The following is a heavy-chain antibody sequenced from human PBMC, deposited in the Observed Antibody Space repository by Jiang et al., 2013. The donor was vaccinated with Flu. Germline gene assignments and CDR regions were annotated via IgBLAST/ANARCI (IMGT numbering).Heavy chain of an antibody. D-gene: IGHD3-16*01. J-gene: IGHJ4*02. CDR1: GGSISSYY. CDR2: IYYSGST. V-gene: IGHV4-59*13. CDR3: AILSHWGTQLFDY. Sequence: GSGLVKPSETLSLTCTVSGGSISSYYWSWIRQPPGKGLEWIGYIYYSGSTNYNPSLKSRVTISVDTSKNQFSLKLSSVTAADTAVYYCAILSHWGTQLFDYWGQGTLVTVS.